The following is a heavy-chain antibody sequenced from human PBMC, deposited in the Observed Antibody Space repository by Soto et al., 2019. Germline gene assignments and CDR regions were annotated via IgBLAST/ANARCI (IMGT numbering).Heavy chain of an antibody. D-gene: IGHD6-19*01. CDR2: ISQDGIKK. CDR3: ATMPLSSGWWGGAFHI. J-gene: IGHJ3*02. V-gene: IGHV3-30*03. Sequence: QVQLVESGGGVVQPGRSLRLSGTASGLTLSRYGMHWVRRAPGKGLEWMAVISQDGIKKYYADSVKGRFTISRDNSNNTLVLQMNRLRTEDTAVYYCATMPLSSGWWGGAFHIWGQGTMVTVSS. CDR1: GLTLSRYG.